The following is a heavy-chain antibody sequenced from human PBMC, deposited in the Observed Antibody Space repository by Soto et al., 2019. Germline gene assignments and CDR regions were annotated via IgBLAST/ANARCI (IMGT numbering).Heavy chain of an antibody. CDR1: GFTFSSYG. V-gene: IGHV3-33*01. CDR3: ASDRTEWELLVFAFDI. Sequence: GGSLRLSCAASGFTFSSYGMHWVRQAPGKGLEWVAVIWYDGSNKYYADSVKGRFTISRDNSKNTLYLQMNSLRAEDTAVYYCASDRTEWELLVFAFDIWGQGTMVHVS. J-gene: IGHJ3*02. CDR2: IWYDGSNK. D-gene: IGHD1-26*01.